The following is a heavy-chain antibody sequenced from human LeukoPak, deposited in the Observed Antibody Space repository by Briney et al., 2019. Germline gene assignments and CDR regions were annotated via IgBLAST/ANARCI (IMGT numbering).Heavy chain of an antibody. J-gene: IGHJ4*02. CDR3: ARDPLGGSSSYY. CDR2: INHSGST. Sequence: SETLSLTCAVYGGSCSGYYWSWIRQPPGKGLEWIGEINHSGSTNYNPSLKSRVTISVDTSKNQFSLKLSSVTAADTAVYYCARDPLGGSSSYYWGQGTLVTVSS. D-gene: IGHD6-6*01. V-gene: IGHV4-34*01. CDR1: GGSCSGYY.